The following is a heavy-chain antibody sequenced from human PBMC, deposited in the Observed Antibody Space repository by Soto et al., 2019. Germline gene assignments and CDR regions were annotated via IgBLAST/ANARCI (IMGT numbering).Heavy chain of an antibody. D-gene: IGHD6-13*01. CDR1: GFTFSTHA. CDR3: ARDQTGITTAGGGRIDR. J-gene: IGHJ5*02. Sequence: QVQLVESGGGVVQPGRSLRLSCAASGFTFSTHAMHWVRQAPGKGLECVAIVSFDGSNKYYADSVKGRFTISRDNSKKTLYLQMSGLTPEDTAFYYCARDQTGITTAGGGRIDRWGQGTLVTVSS. V-gene: IGHV3-30-3*01. CDR2: VSFDGSNK.